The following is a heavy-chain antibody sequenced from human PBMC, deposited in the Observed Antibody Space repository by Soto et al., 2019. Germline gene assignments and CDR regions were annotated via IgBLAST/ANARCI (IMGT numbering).Heavy chain of an antibody. J-gene: IGHJ5*02. V-gene: IGHV4-30-4*01. CDR3: ARAGSIAAMNWFDP. Sequence: SETLSLTCTVSGGSISSGDYYWSWIRQPPGKGLEWIGYIYYSGSTYYNPSLKSRVTISVDTSKNQCSLKLSSVTAADTAVYYCARAGSIAAMNWFDPWGQGTLVPVSS. CDR2: IYYSGST. D-gene: IGHD6-6*01. CDR1: GGSISSGDYY.